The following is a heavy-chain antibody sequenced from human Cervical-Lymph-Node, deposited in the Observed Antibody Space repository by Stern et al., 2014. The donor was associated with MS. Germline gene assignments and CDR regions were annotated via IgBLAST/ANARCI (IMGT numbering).Heavy chain of an antibody. CDR3: ARDESSGWAAHYYYYGMDV. CDR1: GFTFSSYW. J-gene: IGHJ6*02. D-gene: IGHD6-19*01. CDR2: IKPDGSEK. V-gene: IGHV3-7*01. Sequence: EVQLAESGGGLVQPGGSLRLSCAASGFTFSSYWMSWVRQAPGKGLEWVANIKPDGSEKSYVDSVKGRFTIARDNAKNSLYLQMNSLRAEDTAVYYCARDESSGWAAHYYYYGMDVWGQGTTVTVSS.